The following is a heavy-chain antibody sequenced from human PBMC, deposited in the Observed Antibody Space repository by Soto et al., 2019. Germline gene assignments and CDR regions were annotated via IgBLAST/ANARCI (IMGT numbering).Heavy chain of an antibody. J-gene: IGHJ4*02. CDR2: ITGGSTI. CDR1: GFTFSSYS. Sequence: GGSLRLSCAASGFTFSSYSMSWVRQAPGKGLECVSYITGGSTIYYADSVKGRFTVSRDNAENSLYLQMNSLRDEDTAVYYCARGPNTAVAGRFDYWGQGTLVTVSS. V-gene: IGHV3-48*02. D-gene: IGHD6-19*01. CDR3: ARGPNTAVAGRFDY.